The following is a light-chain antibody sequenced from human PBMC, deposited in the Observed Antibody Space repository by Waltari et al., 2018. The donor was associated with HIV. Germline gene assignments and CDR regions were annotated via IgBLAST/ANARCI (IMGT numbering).Light chain of an antibody. CDR3: QSYDSSLTGSV. Sequence: QSVLTQPPSVSGAPGQRVTISCTGSSPNIGAGYDLHWYQQLPGTAPKLLIYGNTNRPSGVPDRFSGSKSGTSPSLAITGLQAEDEADYYCQSYDSSLTGSVFGGGTKLTVL. CDR1: SPNIGAGYD. V-gene: IGLV1-40*01. J-gene: IGLJ2*01. CDR2: GNT.